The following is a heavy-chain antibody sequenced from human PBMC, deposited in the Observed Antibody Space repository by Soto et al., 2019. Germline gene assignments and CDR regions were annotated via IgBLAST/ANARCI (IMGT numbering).Heavy chain of an antibody. D-gene: IGHD1-1*01. CDR1: GYGFTTYG. CDR3: ARGRYGDY. Sequence: QVHLVQSGAEVKKPGASVKVSCKGSGYGFTTYGITWVQQAPGQGLEWMAWISAHNGNTNYAQKLQGRVTVTRDTSTSTAYMELRSLRSDDTAVYYWARGRYGDYWGQGALVTVSS. V-gene: IGHV1-18*01. CDR2: ISAHNGNT. J-gene: IGHJ4*02.